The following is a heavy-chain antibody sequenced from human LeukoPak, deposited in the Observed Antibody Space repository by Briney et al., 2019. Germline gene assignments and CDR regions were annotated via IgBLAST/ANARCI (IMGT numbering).Heavy chain of an antibody. CDR1: GFTFSSYS. CDR3: ASGSYYVGAFDI. D-gene: IGHD1-26*01. J-gene: IGHJ3*02. Sequence: GGSLRLSCAASGFTFSSYSMNWVGQAQGKGRGWVSYISSSSSTIYYADSVKGRFTISRDNAKNSLYLQMNSLRAEDTAVYYCASGSYYVGAFDIWGQGTMVTVSS. V-gene: IGHV3-48*04. CDR2: ISSSSSTI.